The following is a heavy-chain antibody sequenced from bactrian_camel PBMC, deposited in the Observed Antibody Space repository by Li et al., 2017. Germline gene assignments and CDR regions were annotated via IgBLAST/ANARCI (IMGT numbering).Heavy chain of an antibody. Sequence: HVQLVESGGGPVQAGGSLRLSCVASEYRGCTGWLRQVPGKEREGVATVDSLGIPTYADDVKGRFTLSKDNAKNILSLQMNSLKPEDTAMYYCAADRSTCGLGIRPSYWGQGTQVTVSS. J-gene: IGHJ4*01. CDR3: AADRSTCGLGIRPSY. V-gene: IGHV3S53*01. D-gene: IGHD1*01. CDR2: VDSLGIP. CDR1: EYRGC.